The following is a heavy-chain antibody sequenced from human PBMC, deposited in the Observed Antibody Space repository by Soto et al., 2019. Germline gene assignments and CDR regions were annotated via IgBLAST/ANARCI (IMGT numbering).Heavy chain of an antibody. CDR3: ARRFGLRNYYYGMDV. CDR2: ISDDGSKK. Sequence: GGSLRLSCAASRFTFSTFAMHWVRQAPGKGLEWVTVISDDGSKKYYADSVKGRFTVSRDNSKNTVFLQMNSLRAEDTAVYYCARRFGLRNYYYGMDVWGQGTTVTVSS. J-gene: IGHJ6*02. D-gene: IGHD3-10*01. V-gene: IGHV3-30-3*01. CDR1: RFTFSTFA.